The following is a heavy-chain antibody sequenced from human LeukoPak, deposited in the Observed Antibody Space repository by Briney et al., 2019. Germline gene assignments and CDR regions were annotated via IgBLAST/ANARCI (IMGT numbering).Heavy chain of an antibody. J-gene: IGHJ4*02. CDR1: GFTFHHYS. Sequence: GGSLRLSCAASGFTFHHYSMHWVRQPPGKGLEWVSLISWDGGITYYADSVRGRFTISRDNSKNSLSLEMNSLRTEDTASYYCAKDSNTGGYSFGSWGQGTLVTVTS. CDR2: ISWDGGIT. D-gene: IGHD5-12*01. CDR3: AKDSNTGGYSFGS. V-gene: IGHV3-43*01.